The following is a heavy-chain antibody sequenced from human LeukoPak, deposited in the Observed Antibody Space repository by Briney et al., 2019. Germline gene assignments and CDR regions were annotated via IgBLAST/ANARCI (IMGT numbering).Heavy chain of an antibody. D-gene: IGHD1-26*01. J-gene: IGHJ4*02. CDR1: GGSISSSNYY. CDR3: ASEKSGSYYRWFDY. Sequence: SETLSLTCTVSGGSISSSNYYWDWIRQPPGKGLEWIGSMYYSGTTYYNPSLKSRVTISVDTSKNQFSLKLSSVTAADTAVYYCASEKSGSYYRWFDYWGQGTLVTVSS. CDR2: MYYSGTT. V-gene: IGHV4-39*07.